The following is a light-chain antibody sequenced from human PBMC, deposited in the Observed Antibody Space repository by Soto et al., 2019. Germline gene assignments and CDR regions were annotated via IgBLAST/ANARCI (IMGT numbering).Light chain of an antibody. CDR2: AAS. CDR3: QQLHDYPIT. Sequence: TITCRASQGIDSSFAWYQQKPGKAPKLLIYAASSLQSGVPSRVRGSGSGTDFTLTISSLKPEDFETYYCQQLHDYPITFGQGTRLEI. V-gene: IGKV1-9*01. J-gene: IGKJ5*01. CDR1: QGIDSS.